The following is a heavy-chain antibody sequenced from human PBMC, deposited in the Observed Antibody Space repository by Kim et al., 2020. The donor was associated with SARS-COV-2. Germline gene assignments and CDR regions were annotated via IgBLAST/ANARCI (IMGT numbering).Heavy chain of an antibody. J-gene: IGHJ2*01. Sequence: SETLSLTCTVSGGSISSGGYYWSWIRQHPGKGLECIGYIYSSGGTYYNPSLKSRVTISVDTSKNQFSLKLSSVTTADTAVYYCGGMGLRRLNRYFDLWGRGTLVTVSS. V-gene: IGHV4-31*03. CDR3: GGMGLRRLNRYFDL. CDR2: IYSSGGT. CDR1: GGSISSGGYY. D-gene: IGHD3-16*01.